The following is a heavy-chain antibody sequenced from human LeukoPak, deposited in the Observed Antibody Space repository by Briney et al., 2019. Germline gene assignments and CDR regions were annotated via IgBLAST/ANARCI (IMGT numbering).Heavy chain of an antibody. CDR1: GFSFSNAW. CDR2: VRLRSDGGTT. Sequence: GGSLRLSCAVSGFSFSNAWINWVRQAPGKGLEWVGHVRLRSDGGTTDYAAPVKGRFTISRDDSKSYLLMNSLKTEDTALYYCTTGYASDWYGWGQGTMVTVSS. J-gene: IGHJ3*01. D-gene: IGHD6-19*01. V-gene: IGHV3-15*01. CDR3: TTGYASDWYG.